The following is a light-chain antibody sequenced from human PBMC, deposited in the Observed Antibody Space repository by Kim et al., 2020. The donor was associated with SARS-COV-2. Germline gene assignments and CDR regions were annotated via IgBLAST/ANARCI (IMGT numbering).Light chain of an antibody. J-gene: IGKJ1*01. CDR1: QSISTW. V-gene: IGKV1-5*03. CDR3: QQYSNSWT. Sequence: DIQMTQSPSTLSASVGDRIIITCRASQSISTWLAWYQQKPGKAPKLLIYKASSLESGVPSRFSGSGSGTEFTLTISSLQPDDFATYYCQQYSNSWTFGQGTKVDIK. CDR2: KAS.